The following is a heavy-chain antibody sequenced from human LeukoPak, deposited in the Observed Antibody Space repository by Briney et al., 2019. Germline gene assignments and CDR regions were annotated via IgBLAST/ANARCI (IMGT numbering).Heavy chain of an antibody. CDR1: GYTFTSYG. J-gene: IGHJ4*02. CDR3: ARSPVLRYYYDSSGYYPLGY. Sequence: ASVKVSCKASGYTFTSYGISWVRQAPGQGLEWMGWINAYNGNTNYAQKFQGRVTMTTDTSTSTAYMELRSLRSDDTAVYYCARSPVLRYYYDSSGYYPLGYWGQGTLVTVSS. CDR2: INAYNGNT. D-gene: IGHD3-22*01. V-gene: IGHV1-18*01.